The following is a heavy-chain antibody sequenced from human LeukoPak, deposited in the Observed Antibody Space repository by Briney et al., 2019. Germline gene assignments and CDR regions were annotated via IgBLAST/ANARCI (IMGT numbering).Heavy chain of an antibody. CDR2: INPNSGGT. Sequence: GESLKVSCKASGYTFTGYYMHWVRQAPGQGLEWMGWINPNSGGTNYAQKFQGRVTMTRDTSISTAYMELSRLRSDDQAVYYCARVKGGQPKGAFDIWGQGTMVTVSS. D-gene: IGHD3-16*01. J-gene: IGHJ3*02. CDR1: GYTFTGYY. CDR3: ARVKGGQPKGAFDI. V-gene: IGHV1-2*02.